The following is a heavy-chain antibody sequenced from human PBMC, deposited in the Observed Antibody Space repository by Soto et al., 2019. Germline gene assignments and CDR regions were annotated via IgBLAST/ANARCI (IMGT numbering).Heavy chain of an antibody. CDR2: IYPGDSDT. CDR1: GYSFTRYW. V-gene: IGHV5-51*01. CDR3: ARLPSTSSRGDFDF. D-gene: IGHD6-6*01. J-gene: IGHJ4*02. Sequence: GESLKISCQGSGYSFTRYWIGWVRQMPGKGLEWMGIIYPGDSDTKYSPSFQGQVTISADKSINTANLHWSSLKATDTTKYYCARLPSTSSRGDFDFWGQGTLVTVSS.